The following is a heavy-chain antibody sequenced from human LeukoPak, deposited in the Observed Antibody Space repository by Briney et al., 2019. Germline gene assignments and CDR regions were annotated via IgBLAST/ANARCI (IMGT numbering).Heavy chain of an antibody. V-gene: IGHV5-51*01. D-gene: IGHD3-3*01. Sequence: GXSLRLSCKGSGYTFSSYWIGWGRQRPGKGVEWMGILYPAASDTRYSPSLQGPVTISVDTSIGTAYLQWSSLKASDTAIYYCARQNDFTLDYWGQGTLVTVSS. J-gene: IGHJ4*02. CDR3: ARQNDFTLDY. CDR2: LYPAASDT. CDR1: GYTFSSYW.